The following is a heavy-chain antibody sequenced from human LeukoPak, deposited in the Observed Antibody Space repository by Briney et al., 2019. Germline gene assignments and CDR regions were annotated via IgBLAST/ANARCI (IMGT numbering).Heavy chain of an antibody. CDR1: GFTFSSYA. V-gene: IGHV3-23*01. Sequence: GGSLRLSCAASGFTFSSYAMSWVRQAPGKGLEWVSAISGSGGSTYYADSVKGRFTISRDNSKNTLYLQMNNLRAEDTAVYYCAKGIHYDFWSGPPDVWGQGTTVTVSS. D-gene: IGHD3-3*01. J-gene: IGHJ6*02. CDR3: AKGIHYDFWSGPPDV. CDR2: ISGSGGST.